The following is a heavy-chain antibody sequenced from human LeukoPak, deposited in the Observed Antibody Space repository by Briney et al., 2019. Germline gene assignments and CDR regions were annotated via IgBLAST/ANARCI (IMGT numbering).Heavy chain of an antibody. V-gene: IGHV3-30-3*01. D-gene: IGHD3-22*01. CDR2: ASYDGTNK. J-gene: IGHJ4*02. CDR1: GFIFSTYS. CDR3: ARDPSEVYYYDSSGYPDY. Sequence: GRSLRLSCAASGFIFSTYSIHWVRQAPGKGLEWVAIASYDGTNKYYADSVKGRFTISRDSAKNTLYLQMNSLRAEDTAVYYCARDPSEVYYYDSSGYPDYWGQGTLVTVSS.